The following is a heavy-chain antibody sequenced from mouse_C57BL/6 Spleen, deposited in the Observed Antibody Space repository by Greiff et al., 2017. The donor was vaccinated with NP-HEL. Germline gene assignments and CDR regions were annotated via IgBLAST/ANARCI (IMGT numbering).Heavy chain of an antibody. J-gene: IGHJ2*01. CDR2: ISDGGSYT. V-gene: IGHV5-4*01. CDR1: GFTFSSYA. D-gene: IGHD2-4*01. CDR3: ARYYDYDYFDY. Sequence: EVQLVESGGGLVKPGGSLKLSCAASGFTFSSYAMSWVRQTPEKRLEWVATISDGGSYTYYPDNVKGRFTISRDNATNNLYLQMSHLKSEDTAMYYCARYYDYDYFDYWGQGTTLTVSS.